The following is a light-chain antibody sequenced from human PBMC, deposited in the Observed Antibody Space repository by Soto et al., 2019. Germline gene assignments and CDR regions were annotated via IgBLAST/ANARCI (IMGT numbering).Light chain of an antibody. J-gene: IGKJ3*01. CDR1: QSVSVN. V-gene: IGKV3-15*01. Sequence: EIVMTQSPATLSGSPGERATLSCRTSQSVSVNLAWYQQKPGQAPRLLLYGASITATGIPARFSGSGSGTEFSLTISSLQSEDFAVYYCHQYNNWPSSFGPGTKVQIK. CDR2: GAS. CDR3: HQYNNWPSS.